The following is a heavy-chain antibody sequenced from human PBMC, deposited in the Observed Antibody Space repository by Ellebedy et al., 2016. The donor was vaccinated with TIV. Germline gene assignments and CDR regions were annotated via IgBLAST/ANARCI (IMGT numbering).Heavy chain of an antibody. V-gene: IGHV5-51*01. J-gene: IGHJ4*02. CDR1: GYSFTSYY. CDR2: IFPGGSDT. Sequence: GESLKISXEGSGYSFTSYYIAWVRQTPAKGLAWMGSIFPGGSDTRYSPSFQGQVTISADKSIRTAYLQWSSLKASDPAMYYCARRVWGSYRPFDSWGQGTLVTVSS. D-gene: IGHD3-16*02. CDR3: ARRVWGSYRPFDS.